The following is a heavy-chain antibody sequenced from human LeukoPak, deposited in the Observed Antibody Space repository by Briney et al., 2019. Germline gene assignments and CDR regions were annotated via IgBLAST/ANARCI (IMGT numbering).Heavy chain of an antibody. Sequence: SETLSLTCAVYGESFSGHYWTWIRQPPGRGLEWIGEINHSGSTTSNPSLNNRVTISVDTSKNQFFLKLTSVTAADTAVYYCARPRYGSGSLDSWGQGTLVTVSS. D-gene: IGHD3-10*01. V-gene: IGHV4-34*01. CDR3: ARPRYGSGSLDS. CDR2: INHSGST. J-gene: IGHJ4*02. CDR1: GESFSGHY.